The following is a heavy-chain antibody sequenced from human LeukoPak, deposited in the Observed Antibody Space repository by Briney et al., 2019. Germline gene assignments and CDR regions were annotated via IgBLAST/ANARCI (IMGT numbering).Heavy chain of an antibody. J-gene: IGHJ4*02. Sequence: PGGSLRLSCAASGFTFSSYSMNWVRQAPGKGLEWVSSISSDSSYIYYADSVKGRFTISRDNAKNSLYLQMNSLRAEDTALYYRARDFSRVSEYWGQGTLVTVSS. V-gene: IGHV3-21*01. CDR2: ISSDSSYI. D-gene: IGHD6-13*01. CDR1: GFTFSSYS. CDR3: ARDFSRVSEY.